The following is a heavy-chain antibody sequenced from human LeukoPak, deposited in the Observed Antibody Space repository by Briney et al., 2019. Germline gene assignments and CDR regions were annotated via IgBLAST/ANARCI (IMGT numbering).Heavy chain of an antibody. Sequence: ASVKVSCKASGYTFTSYYMHWVRQAPGQGLEWMGIINPSGGSTSYAQKFQGRVTMTRDTSISTAYMELSRLRSDDTAVYYCARGGAYHDAFDIWGQGTMVTVSS. V-gene: IGHV1-46*01. J-gene: IGHJ3*02. CDR3: ARGGAYHDAFDI. D-gene: IGHD1-26*01. CDR1: GYTFTSYY. CDR2: INPSGGST.